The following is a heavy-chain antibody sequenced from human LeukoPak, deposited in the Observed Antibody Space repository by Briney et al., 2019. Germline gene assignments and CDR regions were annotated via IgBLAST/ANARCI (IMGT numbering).Heavy chain of an antibody. J-gene: IGHJ4*02. V-gene: IGHV3-11*05. CDR2: ISSDSRYT. CDR3: ARGGSSVNYLGYPLEY. CDR1: GFIFTDYY. D-gene: IGHD3-10*01. Sequence: PGGSLRLSCAASGFIFTDYYMTWIRQAPGKGLEWVSYISSDSRYTNYGDSVKGRFSISRDNARKSFYLQMNSLRPEDTAVYYCARGGSSVNYLGYPLEYWGQGVLVSVSS.